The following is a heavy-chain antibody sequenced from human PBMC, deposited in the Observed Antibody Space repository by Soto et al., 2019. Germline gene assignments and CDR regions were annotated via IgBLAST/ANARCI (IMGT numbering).Heavy chain of an antibody. J-gene: IGHJ4*02. V-gene: IGHV3-23*01. CDR3: VRGVVDRRVDS. Sequence: GGSLRLSCAASGFTLRNSAMTWVRQTPGQGLEYVSSISGSGSSTYYADSVKGRFTISRDNSKNTLHLQMNSLRVEDTAVYYCVRGVVDRRVDSWGQGTLVTVS. CDR2: ISGSGSST. D-gene: IGHD3-16*02. CDR1: GFTLRNSA.